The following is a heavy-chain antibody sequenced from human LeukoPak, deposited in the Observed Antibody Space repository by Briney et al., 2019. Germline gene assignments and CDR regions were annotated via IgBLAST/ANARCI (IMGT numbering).Heavy chain of an antibody. D-gene: IGHD1-26*01. Sequence: SETLSLTCTVSGGSISSYYWSWIRQPPGKGLEWIGYIYYSGSTNYNPSLKSRVTISVDTSKNQFSLKLSPVTAADTAVYYCARHGSSLNFDYWGQGTLVTVSS. V-gene: IGHV4-59*08. J-gene: IGHJ4*02. CDR1: GGSISSYY. CDR3: ARHGSSLNFDY. CDR2: IYYSGST.